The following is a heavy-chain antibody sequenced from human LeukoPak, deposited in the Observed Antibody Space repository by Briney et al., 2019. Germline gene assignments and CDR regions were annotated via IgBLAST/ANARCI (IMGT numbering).Heavy chain of an antibody. J-gene: IGHJ4*02. CDR3: TTSSFFHYGDYHDY. CDR1: GFTFSNAW. D-gene: IGHD4-17*01. Sequence: GGSLRLSCGASGFTFSNAWMTWVRQAPGKGLEWLSGVSPPGGGTYYADSVKGRFTISRDDSKNTLYLQMNSLKTEDTAVYYCTTSSFFHYGDYHDYWGQGTLVTVSS. V-gene: IGHV3-23*01. CDR2: VSPPGGGT.